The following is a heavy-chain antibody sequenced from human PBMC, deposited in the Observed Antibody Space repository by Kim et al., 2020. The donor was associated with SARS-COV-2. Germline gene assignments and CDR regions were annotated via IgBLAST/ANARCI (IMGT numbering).Heavy chain of an antibody. CDR2: INHSGST. CDR1: GGSFSGYY. Sequence: SETLSLTCAVYGGSFSGYYWSWIRQPPGKGLEWIGEINHSGSTNYNPSLKSRVTISVDTSKNQFSLKLSSVTAADTAVYYCARGPRKEVMIFGVVIYNWFDPWGQGTLVTVSS. D-gene: IGHD3-3*01. CDR3: ARGPRKEVMIFGVVIYNWFDP. V-gene: IGHV4-34*01. J-gene: IGHJ5*02.